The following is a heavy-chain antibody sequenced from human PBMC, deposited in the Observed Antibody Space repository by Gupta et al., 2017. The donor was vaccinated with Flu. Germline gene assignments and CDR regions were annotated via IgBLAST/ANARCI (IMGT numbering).Heavy chain of an antibody. CDR1: GFTFTNYW. Sequence: EVQVVESGGDLVQPGDSLRLSCAATGFTFTNYWMSWVRQAPGKGPERVANIKEDGRERYYADSVKGRFTISRDNAKSSLYLQMTSLRVEDTAVYDCASDTSWGQGTRVTVSS. CDR2: IKEDGRER. CDR3: ASDTS. V-gene: IGHV3-7*01. J-gene: IGHJ4*02.